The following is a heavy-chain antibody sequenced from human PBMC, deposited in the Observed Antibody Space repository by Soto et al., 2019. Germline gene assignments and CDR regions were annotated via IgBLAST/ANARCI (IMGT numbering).Heavy chain of an antibody. J-gene: IGHJ4*02. CDR1: GYTFVANY. CDR3: ARGLVVVSAIHLDS. Sequence: ASVKVSCKASGYTFVANYINWVRQAPGQGLEWMGWINPHSGDTKYAQKYQGRVTMTRNTSISTAYMELSRLRSDDTAVYYCARGLVVVSAIHLDSWGQGTMVAVYS. D-gene: IGHD2-21*01. CDR2: INPHSGDT. V-gene: IGHV1-2*02.